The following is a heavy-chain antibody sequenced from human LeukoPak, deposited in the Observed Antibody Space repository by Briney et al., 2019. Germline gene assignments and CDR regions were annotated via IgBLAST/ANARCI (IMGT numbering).Heavy chain of an antibody. CDR2: IYYSGST. CDR3: ARSSFGEGPGVWFDH. Sequence: PSETLSLTCTVSGGSISSSSYYWGWIRQPPGKGLEWIGSIYYSGSTYYNPSLKSRVTISVDTSKNQFSLKLSSVTAADTAVYYCARSSFGEGPGVWFDHWGQGTLVTDSS. J-gene: IGHJ5*02. V-gene: IGHV4-39*07. D-gene: IGHD3-10*01. CDR1: GGSISSSSYY.